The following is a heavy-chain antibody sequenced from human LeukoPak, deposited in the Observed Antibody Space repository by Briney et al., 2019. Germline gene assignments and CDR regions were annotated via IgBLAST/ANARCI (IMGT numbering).Heavy chain of an antibody. J-gene: IGHJ6*02. CDR1: GYTFTSYY. CDR3: ARGRTTFPYYYYYGMDV. Sequence: ASVKVSCKASGYTFTSYYMHWVRQAPGQGLEWMGIINPSGGSTSYAQKFQGRVTMTRDTSTSIVYMELSSLRSEDTAVYYCARGRTTFPYYYYYGMDVWGQGTTVTVSS. CDR2: INPSGGST. D-gene: IGHD2/OR15-2a*01. V-gene: IGHV1-46*01.